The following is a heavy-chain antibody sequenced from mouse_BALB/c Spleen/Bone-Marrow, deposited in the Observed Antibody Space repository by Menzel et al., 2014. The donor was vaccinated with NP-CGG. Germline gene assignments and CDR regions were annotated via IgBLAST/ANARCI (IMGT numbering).Heavy chain of an antibody. CDR1: GYTFTSDW. J-gene: IGHJ4*01. D-gene: IGHD1-1*01. V-gene: IGHV1-69*02. CDR2: IYPSDSYT. CDR3: TRGSSYVGYAMDY. Sequence: VQLQQSGAERVRPGASVKLSCKASGYTFTSDWINWVKQRPGQGLEWIGNIYPSDSYTNYNQKFKDKATLTVDKSSSTAYMQLSSPTSEDSAVYYCTRGSSYVGYAMDYWGQGTSVTVSS.